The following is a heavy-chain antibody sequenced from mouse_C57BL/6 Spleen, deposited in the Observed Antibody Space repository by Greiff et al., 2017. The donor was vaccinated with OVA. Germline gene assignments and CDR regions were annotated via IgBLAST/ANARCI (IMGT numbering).Heavy chain of an antibody. Sequence: QVQLKESGAELVRPGASVKLSCKASGYTFTDYYINWVKQRPGQGLEWIARIYPGSGNTYYNEKFKGKATLTAEKSSSTAYMQLSSLTSEDSSFYFCSLLYYSCCSFLFAYWGPGTLVTVSA. CDR1: GYTFTDYY. CDR3: SLLYYSCCSFLFAY. V-gene: IGHV1-76*01. CDR2: IYPGSGNT. D-gene: IGHD1-1*01. J-gene: IGHJ3*01.